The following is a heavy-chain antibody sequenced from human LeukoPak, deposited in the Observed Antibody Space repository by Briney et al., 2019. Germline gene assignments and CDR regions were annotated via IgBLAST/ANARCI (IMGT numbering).Heavy chain of an antibody. V-gene: IGHV4-61*01. CDR1: GGSVSSGTYY. D-gene: IGHD6-6*01. Sequence: SETLSLTCTVSGGSVSSGTYYWSWIRQPPGQGLEWVGYIYYSGSTNYNPSLKSRVTISVDTSKNQFSLKLSSVTAADTAGYYCARFVRAALDFEYWGEGTLVTVCS. J-gene: IGHJ4*02. CDR3: ARFVRAALDFEY. CDR2: IYYSGST.